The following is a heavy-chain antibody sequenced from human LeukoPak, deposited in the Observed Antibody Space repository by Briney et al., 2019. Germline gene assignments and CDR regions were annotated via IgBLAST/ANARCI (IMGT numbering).Heavy chain of an antibody. CDR3: ARDSFYDSSGYRLFDY. CDR2: IKQDGSEK. D-gene: IGHD3-22*01. V-gene: IGHV3-7*01. J-gene: IGHJ4*02. CDR1: GFIFSSYW. Sequence: PGGSLRLSCAASGFIFSSYWMSWVRQAPGKGLEWVANIKQDGSEKYYVDSVKGRFTISRDNAKNSLYLQMNSLRAEDTAVYYCARDSFYDSSGYRLFDYWGQGTLVTVSS.